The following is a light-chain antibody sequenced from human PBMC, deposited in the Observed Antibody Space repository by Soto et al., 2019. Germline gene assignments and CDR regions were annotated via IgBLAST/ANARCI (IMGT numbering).Light chain of an antibody. J-gene: IGKJ1*01. V-gene: IGKV1-39*01. CDR2: YAS. CDR3: QQSYSSSWT. Sequence: DIQMTQSPSSLSASVGDRVTITCRASQSISSNLNWYQQKPGKAPNLLLYYASSLQSGVPSRFSGSGSGTDFTLTIISLQPEDFATYYCQQSYSSSWTFGQGTTVEIK. CDR1: QSISSN.